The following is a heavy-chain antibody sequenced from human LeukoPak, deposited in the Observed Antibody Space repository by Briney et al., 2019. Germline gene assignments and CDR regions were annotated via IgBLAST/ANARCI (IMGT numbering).Heavy chain of an antibody. D-gene: IGHD2/OR15-2a*01. CDR2: IYYSGDT. V-gene: IGHV4-34*01. CDR1: GESFSGYY. J-gene: IGHJ3*01. CDR3: ARHGNIVILPDTSKAFDV. Sequence: SETLSLTCAVYGESFSGYYWTWIRQPPGKGLEWIGSIYYSGDTYCNPSLKSRVTISVDTSKSQFSLRLSSVTAADTAVYYCARHGNIVILPDTSKAFDVWGQGSMVTVSS.